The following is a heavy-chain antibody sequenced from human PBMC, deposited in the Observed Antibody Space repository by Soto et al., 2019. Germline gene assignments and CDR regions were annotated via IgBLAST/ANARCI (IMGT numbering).Heavy chain of an antibody. J-gene: IGHJ4*02. D-gene: IGHD3-10*01. V-gene: IGHV4-4*02. CDR3: ARLVYDTRLNYMYFDF. Sequence: SETLSLTCAVSGVSLTSGNWWTWVRQSPQRGLEYIGEIFHDGTANYYPSFERRVAMSVDTSRNQFSLKLTSVTAADTAVYFCARLVYDTRLNYMYFDFWGPGTLVTSPQ. CDR1: GVSLTSGNW. CDR2: IFHDGTA.